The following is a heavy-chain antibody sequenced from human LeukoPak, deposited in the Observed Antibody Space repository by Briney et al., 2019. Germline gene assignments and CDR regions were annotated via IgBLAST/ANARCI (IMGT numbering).Heavy chain of an antibody. CDR1: GYTFTSYD. D-gene: IGHD5-18*01. V-gene: IGHV1-8*01. J-gene: IGHJ4*02. CDR2: MNPNSGNT. CDR3: ARVPRGYSYGYRFGY. Sequence: GASVKVSCKASGYTFTSYDINWVRQATGQGLEWMGWMNPNSGNTGCAQKFQGRVTMTRNTSISTAYMELSSLRSEDTAVYYCARVPRGYSYGYRFGYWGQGTLVTVSS.